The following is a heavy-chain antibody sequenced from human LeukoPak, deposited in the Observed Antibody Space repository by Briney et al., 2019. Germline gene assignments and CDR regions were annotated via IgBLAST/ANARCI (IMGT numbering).Heavy chain of an antibody. CDR2: INQDGSET. CDR3: SAILYH. V-gene: IGHV3-7*01. J-gene: IGHJ4*02. Sequence: GSLRLSCVASKFPSGHSFTNYWMSWVRQAPGKGLEWVANINQDGSETYYVDSVKGRFTMSRDNAKKSVSLQMNSLRADDTAIYYCSAILYHWGQGTLVTVSS. D-gene: IGHD2-2*01. CDR1: KFPSGHSFTNYW.